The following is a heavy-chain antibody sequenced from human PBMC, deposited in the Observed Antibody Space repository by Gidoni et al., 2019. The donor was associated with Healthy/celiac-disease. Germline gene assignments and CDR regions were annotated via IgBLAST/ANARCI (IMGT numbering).Heavy chain of an antibody. D-gene: IGHD2-8*01. J-gene: IGHJ4*02. CDR3: AREDGTYCTNGVCYPEAISD. V-gene: IGHV1-69*04. CDR1: GGTFSSYA. Sequence: QVQLVQSGAEVKKPGSSVKVSCKASGGTFSSYAISWVRQAPGQGLEWMGRIIPILGIANYAQKFQGRVTITADKSTSTAYMELSSLRSEDTAVYYCAREDGTYCTNGVCYPEAISDWGQGTLVTVSS. CDR2: IIPILGIA.